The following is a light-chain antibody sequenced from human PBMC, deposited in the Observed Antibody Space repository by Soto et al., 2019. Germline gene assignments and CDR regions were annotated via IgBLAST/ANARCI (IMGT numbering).Light chain of an antibody. CDR3: ATWDDRLNGYV. CDR2: EVS. Sequence: QSVLTQPPSVSGSPGQSVTISCTGTSTDFVGYNRVSWHQQPPGTAPKLMIYEVSKRPSGVPDRFSGSKSGNTASLTISGLQAADEADYYCATWDDRLNGYVFGSGTKVTVL. CDR1: STDFVGYNR. J-gene: IGLJ1*01. V-gene: IGLV2-18*01.